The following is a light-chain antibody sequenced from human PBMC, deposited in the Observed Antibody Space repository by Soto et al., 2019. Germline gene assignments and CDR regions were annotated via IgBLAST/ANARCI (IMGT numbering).Light chain of an antibody. CDR1: NSDVGAHNF. J-gene: IGLJ1*01. CDR2: EVT. Sequence: QSALTQPASVSGSPGQSITISCTGTNSDVGAHNFVSWYQQHPGKAPKLVIYEVTYRPSGVSDRFLGSKSGNTASLTISGLQSDDEADYYCSAYATGNTYGFGSGTKLTVL. CDR3: SAYATGNTYG. V-gene: IGLV2-14*01.